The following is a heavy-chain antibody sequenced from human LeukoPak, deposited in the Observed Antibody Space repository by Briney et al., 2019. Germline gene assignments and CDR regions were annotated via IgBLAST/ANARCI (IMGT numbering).Heavy chain of an antibody. CDR3: AREGLHFYYFDY. CDR1: GGSISSSSYY. CDR2: IYYSGST. J-gene: IGHJ4*02. D-gene: IGHD5-18*01. V-gene: IGHV4-39*07. Sequence: SETLSLTCTVSGGSISSSSYYRGWIRQPPGKGLEWIGSIYYSGSTYYNPSLKRRVTISVDTSKNQFSMKLSSVTAADTAVYYCAREGLHFYYFDYWGQGTLVTVSS.